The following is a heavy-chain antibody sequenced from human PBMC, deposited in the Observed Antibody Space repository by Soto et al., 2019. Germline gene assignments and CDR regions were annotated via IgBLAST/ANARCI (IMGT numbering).Heavy chain of an antibody. CDR2: LPPTGGTT. CDR3: ARDPRFLEWSHAFDI. D-gene: IGHD3-3*01. CDR1: GYTPTTHH. Sequence: QVQLVQSGAEVKKPGASVKVSCKASGYTPTTHHMHPPPHPPGQGLEWMGILPPTGGTTIYAQKFQGRVTMTRDTSTSTVYMELSSLRSEDTAVYYCARDPRFLEWSHAFDIWGQGTMVTVSS. J-gene: IGHJ3*02. V-gene: IGHV1-46*03.